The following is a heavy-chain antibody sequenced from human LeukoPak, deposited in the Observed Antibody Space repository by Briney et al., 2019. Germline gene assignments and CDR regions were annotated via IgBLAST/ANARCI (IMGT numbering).Heavy chain of an antibody. CDR3: ARGVPQIVVVTATYGWYFDL. CDR1: GGSISSYY. V-gene: IGHV4-59*01. D-gene: IGHD2-21*02. Sequence: SETLSLTCTVFGGSISSYYCSWIRQPPGKGLEWIGYIYYSGSTNYNPSLKSRVTISVDTSKNQFSLKLSSVTAADTAVYYCARGVPQIVVVTATYGWYFDLWGRGTLVTVSS. J-gene: IGHJ2*01. CDR2: IYYSGST.